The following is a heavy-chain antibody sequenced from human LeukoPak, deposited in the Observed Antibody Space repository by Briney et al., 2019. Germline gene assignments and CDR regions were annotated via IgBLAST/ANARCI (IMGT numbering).Heavy chain of an antibody. Sequence: GASVKVSCKGSGYTFTGYYIHWVRQAPGQGLEWMGWINPSSGGTNYAQKFQGRVTMTRDTSISTPYMELSRLRSDDTAVYYCARVLISGSYRDAFDIWGQGTMVTVSS. J-gene: IGHJ3*02. CDR2: INPSSGGT. V-gene: IGHV1-2*02. CDR3: ARVLISGSYRDAFDI. D-gene: IGHD1-26*01. CDR1: GYTFTGYY.